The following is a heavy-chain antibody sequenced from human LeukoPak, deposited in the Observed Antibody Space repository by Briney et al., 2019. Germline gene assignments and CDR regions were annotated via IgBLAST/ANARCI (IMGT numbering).Heavy chain of an antibody. CDR2: LTGSGDDA. V-gene: IGHV3-23*01. Sequence: PGGSLRLSCAASGFTFSNYGMSWLRQAPGKGLDRFSDLTGSGDDAYYADSVHGRFTMSRDNSESRLYFQMNSVRVEDTALYYCAKESTGSSRDYWGQGTVVTVSS. CDR3: AKESTGSSRDY. D-gene: IGHD1-26*01. CDR1: GFTFSNYG. J-gene: IGHJ4*02.